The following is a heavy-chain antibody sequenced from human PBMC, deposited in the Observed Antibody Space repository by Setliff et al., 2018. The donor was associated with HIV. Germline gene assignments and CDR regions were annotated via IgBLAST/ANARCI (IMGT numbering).Heavy chain of an antibody. V-gene: IGHV3-53*01. CDR3: ATSPLPGSSDYIWGSDYFDY. Sequence: AGGSLRLSCAASGFTVSSNYMSWVRQAPGKGLEWVSVIYSGGSTYYADSVKGRFTISRDNSKNTLYLQMNSQRAEDTAVYFCATSPLPGSSDYIWGSDYFDYWGQGALVTVSS. CDR2: IYSGGST. J-gene: IGHJ4*02. CDR1: GFTVSSNY. D-gene: IGHD3-16*01.